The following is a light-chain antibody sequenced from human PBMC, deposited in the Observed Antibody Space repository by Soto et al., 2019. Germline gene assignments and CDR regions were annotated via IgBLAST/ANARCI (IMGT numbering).Light chain of an antibody. J-gene: IGKJ4*01. Sequence: EIVLTQSPGTLSLSPGERATLSCRASQSITNNYLAWYQQKPGRAHRLLIYGASSRATGIPDRFSGSGSGTDFTLTISRLVPEDFAMYYCQQYGYLVTFGGGTKVDIK. CDR3: QQYGYLVT. CDR1: QSITNNY. CDR2: GAS. V-gene: IGKV3-20*01.